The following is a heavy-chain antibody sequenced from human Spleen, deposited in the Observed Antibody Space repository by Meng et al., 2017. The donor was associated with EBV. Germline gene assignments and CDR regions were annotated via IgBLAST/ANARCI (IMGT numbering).Heavy chain of an antibody. CDR3: ARRPWGLYYSVDY. CDR1: GGSIRSSSYY. J-gene: IGHJ4*02. Sequence: QLQLQESGPGLVKPSETLSLTCPVSGGSIRSSSYYWDWIRQPPGKGLEWIGTFYYSGSTDYNPSLKSRVLISIDTSKNQFSLNLSSVTAADTAVYYCARRPWGLYYSVDYCGQGALCNVSS. V-gene: IGHV4-39*07. D-gene: IGHD3-10*01. CDR2: FYYSGST.